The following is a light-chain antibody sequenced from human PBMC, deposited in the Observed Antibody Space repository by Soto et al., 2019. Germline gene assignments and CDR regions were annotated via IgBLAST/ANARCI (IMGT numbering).Light chain of an antibody. CDR2: GAS. V-gene: IGKV1-33*01. CDR1: QEISGY. CDR3: QQYANVPYT. Sequence: IHLTQSPSSLSASVGDRVTITCRASQEISGYLAWYQQTPGKAPKLLIYGASNLEPGVPSRFSGGGSGTDFTFTISSLRPEDIATYYCQQYANVPYTFGRGTKLEIK. J-gene: IGKJ2*01.